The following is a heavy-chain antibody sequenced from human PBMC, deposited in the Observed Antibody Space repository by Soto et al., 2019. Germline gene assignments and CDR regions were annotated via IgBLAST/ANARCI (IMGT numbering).Heavy chain of an antibody. CDR2: IYYSGST. CDR3: AREACGGDCYGGNWFDP. Sequence: SETLSLTCTVSGGSISSYYWSWIRQPPGKGLEWIGYIYYSGSTNYNPSLKRRVTISVDTSKSQFSLKLSSVTAADTAVYYCAREACGGDCYGGNWFDPWGQGTLVTVSS. D-gene: IGHD2-21*02. J-gene: IGHJ5*02. CDR1: GGSISSYY. V-gene: IGHV4-59*01.